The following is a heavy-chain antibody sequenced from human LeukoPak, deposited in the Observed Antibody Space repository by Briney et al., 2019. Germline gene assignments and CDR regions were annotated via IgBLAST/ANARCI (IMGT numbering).Heavy chain of an antibody. CDR1: GMSLTDFQ. J-gene: IGHJ4*02. Sequence: SGTLSLTCIVYGMSLTDFQWGWIRQSPGKGLEWIGEINASGRTNYNPSLKTSVFISRDTSKRQFSLNLTPVTAADTALYYCARGDWGGYFDYWGQGIQVTVSS. V-gene: IGHV4-34*01. CDR2: INASGRT. CDR3: ARGDWGGYFDY. D-gene: IGHD3-16*01.